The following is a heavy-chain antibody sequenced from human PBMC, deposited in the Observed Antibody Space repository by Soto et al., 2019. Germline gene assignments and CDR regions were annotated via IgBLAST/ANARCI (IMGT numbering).Heavy chain of an antibody. D-gene: IGHD6-13*01. CDR3: AKVVSSWYEYYFDY. CDR2: ISYEGSDK. CDR1: GFTFSSYD. J-gene: IGHJ4*02. Sequence: QVQLVESGGGVVQPGRSLRLSCAASGFTFSSYDMHWVRQAPGKGLEWVAFISYEGSDKYYADSVKGRFTISRDNSKNTLYLQMNSLRAEDTALYYCAKVVSSWYEYYFDYWGQGTLVTVSS. V-gene: IGHV3-30*18.